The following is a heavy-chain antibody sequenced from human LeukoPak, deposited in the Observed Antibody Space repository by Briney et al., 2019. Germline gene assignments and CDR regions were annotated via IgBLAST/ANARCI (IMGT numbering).Heavy chain of an antibody. CDR2: IYYSGST. Sequence: SDTLSLTCTVSGGSISSYYWSWIGQPPAKGLEWIGYIYYSGSTNYNPSLKSRVTISVDTSKNQFSLKLSSVTAADTAVYYCAIGPPDMITFGGVIVFDYWGQGTLVTVSS. D-gene: IGHD3-16*02. CDR1: GGSISSYY. J-gene: IGHJ4*02. V-gene: IGHV4-59*07. CDR3: AIGPPDMITFGGVIVFDY.